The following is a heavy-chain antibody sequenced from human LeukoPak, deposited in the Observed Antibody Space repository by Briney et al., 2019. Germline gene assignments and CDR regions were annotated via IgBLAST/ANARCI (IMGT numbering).Heavy chain of an antibody. CDR1: GYTFTSYY. CDR2: INPSGGST. J-gene: IGHJ6*03. CDR3: AKGPDKSYYFYYMDV. Sequence: GASVRVSCKASGYTFTSYYMHWVRQAPGQGLEWMGIINPSGGSTSYAQKFQGRVTMTRDTSTSTVYMELSSLRSEDTAVYYCAKGPDKSYYFYYMDVWGKGTTVTVSS. V-gene: IGHV1-46*01. D-gene: IGHD3-9*01.